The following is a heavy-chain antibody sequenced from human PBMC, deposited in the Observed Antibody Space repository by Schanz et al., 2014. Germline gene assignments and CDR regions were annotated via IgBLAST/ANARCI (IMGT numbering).Heavy chain of an antibody. D-gene: IGHD3-10*01. V-gene: IGHV1-18*04. CDR2: ISVYHGHT. CDR1: GYTFTTYY. Sequence: QVQLVQSAPEVKKPGASVKVSCKASGYTFTTYYIHWVRQAPGQGLEWMGWISVYHGHTNYAEKVHGRVTMTTDTSTSTAYMELRSLISDDTAVYYCVRDAGWAFGDYHGMDVWGQGTSVTVSS. CDR3: VRDAGWAFGDYHGMDV. J-gene: IGHJ6*02.